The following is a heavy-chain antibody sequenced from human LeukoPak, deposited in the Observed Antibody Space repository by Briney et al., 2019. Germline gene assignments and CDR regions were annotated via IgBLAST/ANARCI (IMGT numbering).Heavy chain of an antibody. V-gene: IGHV1-46*01. Sequence: ASVKVSCKASGFTFTSFYMHWVRQAPGQGLEWMGIINPRGGSATSAQKFQGRVTLTRDTSTSTVYMELSSLRSEDTAVYYCARDYHGSGSLTTFDYWGQGTLVTVSS. D-gene: IGHD3-10*01. CDR2: INPRGGSA. J-gene: IGHJ4*02. CDR1: GFTFTSFY. CDR3: ARDYHGSGSLTTFDY.